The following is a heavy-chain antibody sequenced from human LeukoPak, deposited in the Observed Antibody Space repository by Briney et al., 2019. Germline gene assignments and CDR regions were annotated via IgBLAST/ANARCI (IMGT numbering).Heavy chain of an antibody. D-gene: IGHD3-3*01. CDR3: ARANSDFWSGYARGAFDY. CDR2: IYHSGST. Sequence: SETLSLTCTVSGGSISSYYWSWIRQPPGKGLEWIAYIYHSGSTYYNPSLKSRVTISVDRSKNQFSLKLSSVTAADTAVYYCARANSDFWSGYARGAFDYWGQGTLVTVSS. V-gene: IGHV4-59*12. J-gene: IGHJ4*02. CDR1: GGSISSYY.